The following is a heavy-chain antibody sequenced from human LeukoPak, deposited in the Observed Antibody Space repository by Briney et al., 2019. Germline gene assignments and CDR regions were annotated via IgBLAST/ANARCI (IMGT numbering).Heavy chain of an antibody. CDR3: ALIAPPHN. V-gene: IGHV1-46*01. D-gene: IGHD6-13*01. J-gene: IGHJ4*02. CDR1: GLTFTSYY. CDR2: INPSGTIT. Sequence: ASVKVSCKASGLTFTSYYIHWVRQAPGRGLEWMGKINPSGTITTYAPKYQGRGTVTKHTSTNTVYMELSSLRSDDTAVYYCALIAPPHNWGQGTLVTVSS.